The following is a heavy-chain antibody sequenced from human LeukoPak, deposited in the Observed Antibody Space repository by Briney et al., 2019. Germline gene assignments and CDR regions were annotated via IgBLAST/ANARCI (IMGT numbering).Heavy chain of an antibody. Sequence: PGGSLRLSCAAPGFSLRTYGTHWLRQAPGKGLEWVAVIWYDGSKKFHGDSVKGRFTVSRDTSENTMYLQMNTLRAEDTAVYYCARDGGSGIDYWGQGTLVTVYS. D-gene: IGHD3-10*01. CDR1: GFSLRTYG. V-gene: IGHV3-33*01. CDR2: IWYDGSKK. J-gene: IGHJ4*02. CDR3: ARDGGSGIDY.